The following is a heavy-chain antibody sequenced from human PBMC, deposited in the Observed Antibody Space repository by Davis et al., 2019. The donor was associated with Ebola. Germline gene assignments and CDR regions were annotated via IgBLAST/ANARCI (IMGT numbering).Heavy chain of an antibody. Sequence: ASVKVSCKASGYTFTSYDINWVRQATGQGLEWMGWISAYNGNTNYAQKLQGRVTMTTNTSTSTAYMELRSLRSDDTAVYYCARCSIPKNGSGGSCFRDYYYYYGMDVWGQGTTVTVSS. CDR1: GYTFTSYD. CDR2: ISAYNGNT. V-gene: IGHV1-18*01. J-gene: IGHJ6*02. CDR3: ARCSIPKNGSGGSCFRDYYYYYGMDV. D-gene: IGHD2-15*01.